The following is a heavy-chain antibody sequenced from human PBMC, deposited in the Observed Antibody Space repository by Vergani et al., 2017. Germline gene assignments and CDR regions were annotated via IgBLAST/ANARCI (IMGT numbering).Heavy chain of an antibody. CDR1: GGSISSYY. CDR2: IYTSGST. Sequence: QVQLQESGPGLVKPSETLSLTCTVSGGSISSYYWSWIRQPAGKGLEWIGRIYTSGSTNYNPSLKSRVTMSVDTSKNQFSLKLSAVTAADTAVYYCARGYYDSSGYAFDIWGQGTMVTVSS. V-gene: IGHV4-4*07. CDR3: ARGYYDSSGYAFDI. J-gene: IGHJ3*02. D-gene: IGHD3-22*01.